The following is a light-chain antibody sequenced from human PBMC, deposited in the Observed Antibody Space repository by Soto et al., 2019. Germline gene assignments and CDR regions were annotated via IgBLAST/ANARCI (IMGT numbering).Light chain of an antibody. CDR3: RSYTSSSTLVV. Sequence: QSALTQPASVSGSPGQSITISCTGTSSDVGGYNYVSWYQQHPGKAPKLMIYEVSNRPSGVPNRFSGSKSGNTASLTISELQAEDEADYYCRSYTSSSTLVVFGGGTKLTVL. J-gene: IGLJ2*01. CDR2: EVS. CDR1: SSDVGGYNY. V-gene: IGLV2-14*01.